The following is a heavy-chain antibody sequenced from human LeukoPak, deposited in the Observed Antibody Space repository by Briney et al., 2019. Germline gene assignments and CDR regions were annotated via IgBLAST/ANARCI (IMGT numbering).Heavy chain of an antibody. Sequence: GGSLRLSCAASGFTFSSYAMSWVRQAPGKGLEWVSAISGSGRSTDYADSVKGRFTISRDNSKNTLYLQMNSLRAGDTAVYYCAKASIYCSSTSCPLGYFDYWGQGTLVTVPS. CDR2: ISGSGRST. CDR1: GFTFSSYA. V-gene: IGHV3-23*01. J-gene: IGHJ4*02. CDR3: AKASIYCSSTSCPLGYFDY. D-gene: IGHD2-2*01.